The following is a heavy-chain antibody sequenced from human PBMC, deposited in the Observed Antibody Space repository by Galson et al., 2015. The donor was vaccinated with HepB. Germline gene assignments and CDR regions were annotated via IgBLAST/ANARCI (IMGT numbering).Heavy chain of an antibody. CDR1: GGSFSDYY. J-gene: IGHJ6*03. CDR2: INHSGST. V-gene: IGHV4-34*01. CDR3: ARCRRVVVVPAAPKNAYDHYMDV. Sequence: SETLSLTCAVYGGSFSDYYWSWIRQPPGKGLEWIGEINHSGSTNYNPSLKSRVTISVDTSKNQFSLRLSSVTAADTAVYYCARCRRVVVVPAAPKNAYDHYMDVWGKGTTVTV. D-gene: IGHD2-2*01.